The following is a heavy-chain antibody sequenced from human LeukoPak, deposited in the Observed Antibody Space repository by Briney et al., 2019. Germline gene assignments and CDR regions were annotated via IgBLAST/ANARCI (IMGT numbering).Heavy chain of an antibody. CDR3: ARGDHLSGSSSYYYYYGMDV. D-gene: IGHD3-10*01. Sequence: ASVKVSCKASGYTFTSYYMHWVRQAPGQGLEWMGIINPSGGSTSYAQKFQGRVTMTRDTSTSTVYMELSSLRSEDTAVYYCARGDHLSGSSSYYYYYGMDVWGQGTTVTVSS. V-gene: IGHV1-46*01. CDR2: INPSGGST. CDR1: GYTFTSYY. J-gene: IGHJ6*02.